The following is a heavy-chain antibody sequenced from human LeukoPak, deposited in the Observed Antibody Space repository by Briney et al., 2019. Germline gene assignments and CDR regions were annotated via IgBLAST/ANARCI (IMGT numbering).Heavy chain of an antibody. CDR3: ATLQFPAQNSGTRNDY. V-gene: IGHV1-24*01. CDR2: FDPEDGET. Sequence: ASAKVSCKVSGYTLTELSMHWVRQAPGKGLEWMGGFDPEDGETIYAQKFQGRVTMTEDTSTDTAYMELSSLRSEDTAVYYCATLQFPAQNSGTRNDYWGQGTLVTVSS. D-gene: IGHD3-10*01. J-gene: IGHJ4*02. CDR1: GYTLTELS.